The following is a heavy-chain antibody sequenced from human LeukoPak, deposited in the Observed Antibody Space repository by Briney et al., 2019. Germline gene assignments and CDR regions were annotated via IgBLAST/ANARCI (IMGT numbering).Heavy chain of an antibody. CDR2: ISYDGSNK. J-gene: IGHJ4*02. V-gene: IGHV3-30-3*01. D-gene: IGHD6-13*01. Sequence: PGGSLRLSCAASGFTFSSYAMHWVRQAPGKGLEWVAVISYDGSNKYYADSVKGRFTISRDNSKNTLYLQMNSLRAEDTAVYYCARDSSSWSRYFDYWGQGTLVTVSS. CDR1: GFTFSSYA. CDR3: ARDSSSWSRYFDY.